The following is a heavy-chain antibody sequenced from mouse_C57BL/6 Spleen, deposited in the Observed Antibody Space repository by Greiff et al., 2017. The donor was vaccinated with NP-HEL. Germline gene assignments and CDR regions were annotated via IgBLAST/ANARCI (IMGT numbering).Heavy chain of an antibody. V-gene: IGHV1-72*01. CDR1: GYTFTSYW. D-gene: IGHD1-1*01. CDR3: ARGRVITTVVADWYFDV. J-gene: IGHJ1*03. CDR2: IDPNSGGT. Sequence: VQLQQPGAELVKPGASVKLSCKASGYTFTSYWMHWVKQRPGRGLEWIGRIDPNSGGTKYNEKFKSKATLTVDKPSSTAYMQLSSLTSEDSAVYYCARGRVITTVVADWYFDVWGTGTTVTVSS.